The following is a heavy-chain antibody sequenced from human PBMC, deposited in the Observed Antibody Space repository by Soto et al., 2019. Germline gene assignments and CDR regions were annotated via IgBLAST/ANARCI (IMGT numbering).Heavy chain of an antibody. V-gene: IGHV3-30*18. Sequence: PGGSLRLSCVASGFSFSIYGMYWVRQAPGKGLEWVAAISYDGSNKYYVDSVRGRFTISRDNSKNTVYLQMNSLRAEDTAVYYCAKPYSGIPPKIFDHWAQGTLVTVSS. CDR2: ISYDGSNK. J-gene: IGHJ4*01. D-gene: IGHD1-26*01. CDR1: GFSFSIYG. CDR3: AKPYSGIPPKIFDH.